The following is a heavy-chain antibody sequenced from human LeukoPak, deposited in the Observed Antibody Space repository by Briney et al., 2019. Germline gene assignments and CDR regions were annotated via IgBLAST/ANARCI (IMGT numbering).Heavy chain of an antibody. Sequence: ASVKVSCKVSGYALTELSMHWVRQAPGKGLEWMGGFDPEDGETIYAQKFQGRVTMTEDTSTDTAYMELSSLRSEDTAVYYCATLYYYDSSGYLGPPLPWGQGTLVTVSS. CDR3: ATLYYYDSSGYLGPPLP. D-gene: IGHD3-22*01. V-gene: IGHV1-24*01. CDR2: FDPEDGET. CDR1: GYALTELS. J-gene: IGHJ4*02.